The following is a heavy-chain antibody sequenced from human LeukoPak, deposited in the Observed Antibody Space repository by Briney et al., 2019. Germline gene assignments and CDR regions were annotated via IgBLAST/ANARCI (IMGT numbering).Heavy chain of an antibody. CDR1: GGSLSSGTFY. D-gene: IGHD6-6*01. J-gene: IGHJ5*02. V-gene: IGHV4-61*02. CDR2: IHTSGSA. Sequence: PSETLSLTCTVSGGSLSSGTFYWSWIRQPAGKGLEWIGRIHTSGSANSNPSLQSRVTISVDTSKNQLSLNLTSVTAADTAVYYCARGLATRPDWFDPWGQGTLVTVSS. CDR3: ARGLATRPDWFDP.